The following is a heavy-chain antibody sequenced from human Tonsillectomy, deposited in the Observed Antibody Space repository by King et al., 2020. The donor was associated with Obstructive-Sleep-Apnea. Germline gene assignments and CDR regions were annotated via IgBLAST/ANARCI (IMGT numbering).Heavy chain of an antibody. CDR2: MNPNSGNT. CDR1: GYTFTSYD. Sequence: VQLVQSGAEVKKPGASVKVSCKASGYTFTSYDINWVRRATGQGLEWMGWMNPNSGNTGYAQKFQGRVTMTRNTSISTAYMELSSLRSEDTAVYYCAFVSDDSSSPWDWFDPWGQGTLVTVSS. V-gene: IGHV1-8*01. J-gene: IGHJ5*02. CDR3: AFVSDDSSSPWDWFDP. D-gene: IGHD6-13*01.